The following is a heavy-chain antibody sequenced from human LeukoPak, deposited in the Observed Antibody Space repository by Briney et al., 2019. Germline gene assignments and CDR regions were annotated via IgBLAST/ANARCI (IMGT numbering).Heavy chain of an antibody. V-gene: IGHV1-46*01. CDR2: INPTGGST. CDR3: ATAVVPAAPLAFDI. J-gene: IGHJ3*02. Sequence: ASVKVSCKASGYTFTSYYMHWVRQAPGQGLEWMGLINPTGGSTGYAQKFQGRVTMTEDTSTDTAYMELSSLRSEDTAVYYCATAVVPAAPLAFDIWGQGQWSPSLQ. D-gene: IGHD2-2*01. CDR1: GYTFTSYY.